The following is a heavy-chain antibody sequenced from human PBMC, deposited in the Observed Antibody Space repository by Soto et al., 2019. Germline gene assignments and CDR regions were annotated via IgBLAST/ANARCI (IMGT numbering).Heavy chain of an antibody. CDR2: IIPAFGPA. V-gene: IGHV1-69*01. CDR3: ARADTGSYLNAFDV. D-gene: IGHD1-26*01. CDR1: GGTFSNYA. Sequence: QVQLVQSGAEVEKPGSSVKVSCKASGGTFSNYALSWVRQAPGQGLEWMGGIIPAFGPAHYAQKFQGRVTITADEYTSTAYVELSSLSSEATAVYYCARADTGSYLNAFDVWGQGTMVTVSS. J-gene: IGHJ3*01.